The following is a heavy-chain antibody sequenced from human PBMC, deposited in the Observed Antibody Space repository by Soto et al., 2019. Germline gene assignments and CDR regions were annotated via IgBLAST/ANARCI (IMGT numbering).Heavy chain of an antibody. V-gene: IGHV1-69*01. D-gene: IGHD2-2*01. CDR2: IIPIFGTA. J-gene: IGHJ6*02. CDR3: ARAGCSSTSCYGGYYYYGMDV. CDR1: GGTFSSYA. Sequence: QVQLMQSGAEVKKPGSSVKVSCKASGGTFSSYAISWVRQAPGQGLEWMGGIIPIFGTANYAQKFQGRVTITADESTSTAYMELSSLRSEDTAVYYCARAGCSSTSCYGGYYYYGMDVWGQGTTVTVSS.